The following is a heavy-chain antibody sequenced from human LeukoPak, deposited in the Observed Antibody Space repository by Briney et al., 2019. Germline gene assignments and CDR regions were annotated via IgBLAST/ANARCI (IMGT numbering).Heavy chain of an antibody. CDR2: INPSGGST. D-gene: IGHD4-11*01. V-gene: IGHV1-46*01. CDR1: GYTFTSYD. J-gene: IGHJ4*02. Sequence: GASVKVSCKASGYTFTSYDINWVRQAPGQGLEWMGIINPSGGSTSYAQKFQGRVTMTRDTSTSTVYMELSSLRSEDTAVYYCARAKSNYAPFDYWGQGTLVTVSS. CDR3: ARAKSNYAPFDY.